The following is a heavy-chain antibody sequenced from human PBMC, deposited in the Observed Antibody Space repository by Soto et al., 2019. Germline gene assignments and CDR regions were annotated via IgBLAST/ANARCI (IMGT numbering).Heavy chain of an antibody. CDR1: GFMFSTTD. Sequence: PGGSLRLSCVASGFMFSTTDMSWVRQAPGKGLEWLTTIEGSGEITYYADSVKGRFTISRDNSKSTVYLQMDSLTADDTAVYFCVKNSGWFNTWGQGTPVTVSS. V-gene: IGHV3-23*01. CDR2: IEGSGEIT. D-gene: IGHD3-10*01. J-gene: IGHJ5*02. CDR3: VKNSGWFNT.